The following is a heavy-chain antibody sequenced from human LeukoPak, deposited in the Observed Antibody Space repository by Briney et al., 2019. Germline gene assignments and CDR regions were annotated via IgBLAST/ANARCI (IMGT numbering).Heavy chain of an antibody. CDR3: AREDPMAGYFDY. CDR2: IYYSGST. V-gene: IGHV4-39*07. D-gene: IGHD6-19*01. Sequence: GSLRLSCAASGFTFSSYAMSWVRQAPGKGLEWIGSIYYSGSTYYNPSLKSRVTISVDTSKNQFSLKLSSVTAADTAVYYCAREDPMAGYFDYWGQGTLVTVSS. CDR1: GFTFSSYA. J-gene: IGHJ4*02.